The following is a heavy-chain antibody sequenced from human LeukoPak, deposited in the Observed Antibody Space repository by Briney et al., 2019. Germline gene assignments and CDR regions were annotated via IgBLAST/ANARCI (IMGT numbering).Heavy chain of an antibody. V-gene: IGHV4-34*01. D-gene: IGHD6-6*01. J-gene: IGHJ6*03. CDR3: ARADSSSSGYYYYYYYIDV. CDR2: INHSGST. Sequence: SETLSLICAVYGGSFSGYYWSWIRQPPGKGLEWIGEINHSGSTNYNPSLKSRVTISVDTSKNQFSLKLSSVTAADTAVYYCARADSSSSGYYYYYYYIDVWGKGTTVTVSS. CDR1: GGSFSGYY.